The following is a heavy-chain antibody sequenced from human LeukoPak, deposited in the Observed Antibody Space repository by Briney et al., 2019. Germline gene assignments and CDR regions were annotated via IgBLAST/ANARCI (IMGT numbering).Heavy chain of an antibody. D-gene: IGHD3-10*01. J-gene: IGHJ5*02. V-gene: IGHV4-34*01. CDR3: ARGPRFGELLWHWFDP. CDR2: INHSGST. CDR1: GGSFSGYY. Sequence: PETLSLTCAVYGGSFSGYYWSWIRQPPGKGLEWIGEINHSGSTNYNPSLKSRVTISVDTSKNQFSLKLRSVAAADTAVYYCARGPRFGELLWHWFDPWGQGTLVTVSS.